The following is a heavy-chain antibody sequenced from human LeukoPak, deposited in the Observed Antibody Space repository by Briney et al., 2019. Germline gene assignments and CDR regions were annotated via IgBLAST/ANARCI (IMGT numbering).Heavy chain of an antibody. Sequence: XGWINPNRGNTGYAQTFKGRVTMTTNTSISTAYMELSSLRSEDTAVYYCARWTTTGDYYGMDVWGQGTTVTLSS. D-gene: IGHD7-27*01. V-gene: IGHV1-8*01. J-gene: IGHJ6*02. CDR3: ARWTTTGDYYGMDV. CDR2: INPNRGNT.